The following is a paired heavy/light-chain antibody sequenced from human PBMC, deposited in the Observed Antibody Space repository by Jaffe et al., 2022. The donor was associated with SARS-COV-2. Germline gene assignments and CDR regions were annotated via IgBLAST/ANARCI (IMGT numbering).Heavy chain of an antibody. J-gene: IGHJ4*02. V-gene: IGHV4-34*01. Sequence: QVQIQQWGAGLLKPSETLSLTCGVYGGSLSGYYRSWIRQPPGKGLEWVGEINRSGSTNYNSSLKSRVSISLDTSKNQFSLKLSSVTAADTAVYYCARGYGSGSYYNYWGQGTLVTVSS. CDR2: INRSGST. CDR1: GGSLSGYY. CDR3: ARGYGSGSYYNY. D-gene: IGHD3-10*01.
Light chain of an antibody. CDR3: QQYKSYPLT. CDR2: DVS. Sequence: DIQMTQSPSSLSASVGDRVTITCRASQGISRWLAWYQQKSEKALKSLIYDVSSLHSGVPSRFSGSGSGTDFTLTISSLQPEDFATYYCQQYKSYPLTFGGGTRVEIK. J-gene: IGKJ4*01. CDR1: QGISRW. V-gene: IGKV1D-16*01.